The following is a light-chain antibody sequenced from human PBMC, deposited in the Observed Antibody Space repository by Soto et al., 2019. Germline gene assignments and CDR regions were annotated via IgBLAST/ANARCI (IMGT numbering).Light chain of an antibody. Sequence: AIPLTQSPSSLSSSLGERVTLSCRASQSIRNYLAWYQQKPGEAPKLLFFAASNVQSVVPCRCGGRWSVTDFTLAITGLHPEFVATYCWLQYYWLSWTFGQGTQVDIK. CDR1: QSIRNY. V-gene: IGKV1-6*02. J-gene: IGKJ1*01. CDR3: LQYYWLSWT. CDR2: AAS.